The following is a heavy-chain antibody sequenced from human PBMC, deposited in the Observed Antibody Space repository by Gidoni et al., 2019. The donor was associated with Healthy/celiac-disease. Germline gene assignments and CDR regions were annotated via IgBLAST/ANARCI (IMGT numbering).Heavy chain of an antibody. V-gene: IGHV3-23*01. Sequence: EVQLLESGGGLVQPGGSLRLSCAASGFPFSSYAMSWVRQAPGKGLDWVSAISGSVCRPYDADSVKGRFTISRDNSRNTLYLQMNSLRAEDTAVYYCAKDPVSDYVWGSYRSDYYGMDVWGQGTTVTVSS. D-gene: IGHD3-16*02. CDR1: GFPFSSYA. J-gene: IGHJ6*02. CDR2: ISGSVCRP. CDR3: AKDPVSDYVWGSYRSDYYGMDV.